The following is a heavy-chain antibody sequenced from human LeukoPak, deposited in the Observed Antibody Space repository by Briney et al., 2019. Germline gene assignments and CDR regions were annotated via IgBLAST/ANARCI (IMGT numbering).Heavy chain of an antibody. D-gene: IGHD3-10*01. V-gene: IGHV3-21*01. J-gene: IGHJ6*03. Sequence: GGSLGLSCAASGFNFNIFTMNWVRQAPGKGLERVSSISGGSSYIYYADSVKGRFTISRDNAKRSMYLQMNSLRAEDTAVYYCARGFGSYEDYMDVWGKGTTVTVSS. CDR1: GFNFNIFT. CDR3: ARGFGSYEDYMDV. CDR2: ISGGSSYI.